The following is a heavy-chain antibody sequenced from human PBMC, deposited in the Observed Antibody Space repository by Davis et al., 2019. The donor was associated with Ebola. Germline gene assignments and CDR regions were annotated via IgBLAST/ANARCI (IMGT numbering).Heavy chain of an antibody. CDR3: ARDIKT. Sequence: MPSETLSLTCTVPGGSISSGGYSWSWIRQHPGKGLEWIGYIYYSGSTYYSPSLESRVTISVDTSKNQFSLKLSSVTAADTAIYYCARDIKTWGQGTLVTVSS. V-gene: IGHV4-31*03. CDR2: IYYSGST. CDR1: GGSISSGGYS. J-gene: IGHJ5*02.